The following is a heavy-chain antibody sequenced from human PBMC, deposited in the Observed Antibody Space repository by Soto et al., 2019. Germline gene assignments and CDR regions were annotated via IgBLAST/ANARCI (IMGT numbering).Heavy chain of an antibody. CDR3: ARDRAVVPAAMKDYYYYGMDV. CDR2: IYSGGST. V-gene: IGHV3-53*01. D-gene: IGHD2-2*01. CDR1: GFTVSSNY. Sequence: GSLRLSGAASGFTVSSNYMSWVRQAPGKGLEWVSVIYSGGSTYYADSVKGRFTISRDNSKNTLYLQMNSLRAEDTAVYYCARDRAVVPAAMKDYYYYGMDVWGQGTTVTVSS. J-gene: IGHJ6*02.